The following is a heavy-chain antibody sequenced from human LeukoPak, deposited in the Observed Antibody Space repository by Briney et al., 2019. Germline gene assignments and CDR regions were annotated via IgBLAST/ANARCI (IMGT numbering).Heavy chain of an antibody. Sequence: GGSLRLSCAASGFTFSSYEMNWVRQAPREVLEWLSYISYTGSNKYYADSVKGRFTISRDNAKNSLYLQMNSLRAEDTAVYFCVRVFVGENFDYWGQGTLVTVSS. J-gene: IGHJ4*02. V-gene: IGHV3-48*03. D-gene: IGHD3-10*02. CDR2: ISYTGSNK. CDR1: GFTFSSYE. CDR3: VRVFVGENFDY.